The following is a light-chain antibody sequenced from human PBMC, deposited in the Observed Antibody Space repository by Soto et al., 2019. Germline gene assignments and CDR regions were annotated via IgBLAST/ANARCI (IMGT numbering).Light chain of an antibody. CDR2: AAS. CDR1: QSISRF. J-gene: IGKJ2*01. CDR3: EQTDCTTHT. Sequence: DIQMTQSPSSLSASVGDRVTITCRASQSISRFLNWYQHKPGKAPELLMFAASNLESGVPSRFSGSGSGTEFTLNISSLQAEDFANYYCEQTDCTTHTFGQGTKVEIK. V-gene: IGKV1-39*01.